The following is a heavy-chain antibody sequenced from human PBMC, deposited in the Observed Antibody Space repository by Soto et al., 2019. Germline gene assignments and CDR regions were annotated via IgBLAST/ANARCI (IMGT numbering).Heavy chain of an antibody. CDR1: GGSISSPNFY. Sequence: PSETLSLTCTVSGGSISSPNFYWSWIRQHPGKGLEWIGHIYYNGTTYYNPTLKSQVSKSVDTSKNQFSLKLSPVTAADTAVYYCASLAYPSSNWYAAIWGQGTMVTVSS. CDR2: IYYNGTT. D-gene: IGHD6-13*01. V-gene: IGHV4-31*01. CDR3: ASLAYPSSNWYAAI. J-gene: IGHJ3*02.